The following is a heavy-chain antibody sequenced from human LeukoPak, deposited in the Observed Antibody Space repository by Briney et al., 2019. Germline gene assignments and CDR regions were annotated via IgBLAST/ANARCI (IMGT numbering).Heavy chain of an antibody. CDR3: ARGDSSGYPVKD. CDR1: GFTVSSNY. D-gene: IGHD3-22*01. V-gene: IGHV3-53*01. Sequence: GGSLRLSCAASGFTVSSNYMSWVRQAPGKGLECVSVIYSGGSTYYADSVEGRFTISRDNSKNTLYLQMNSLRAEDTAVYYCARGDSSGYPVKDWGQGTLVTVSS. J-gene: IGHJ4*02. CDR2: IYSGGST.